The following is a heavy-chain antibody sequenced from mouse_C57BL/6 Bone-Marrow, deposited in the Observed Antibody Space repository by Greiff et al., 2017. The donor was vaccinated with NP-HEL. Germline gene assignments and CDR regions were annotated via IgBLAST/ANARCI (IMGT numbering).Heavy chain of an antibody. CDR2: IRSKSNNYAT. J-gene: IGHJ4*01. CDR1: GFSFNTYA. D-gene: IGHD2-3*01. Sequence: DVHLVESGGGLVQPKGSLKLSCAASGFSFNTYAMNWVRQAPGKGLEWVARIRSKSNNYATYYADSVKDRFTISRDDSESMLYLQMNNLKTEDTAMYYCVRHDLHDGYGAMDYWGQGTSVTVSS. CDR3: VRHDLHDGYGAMDY. V-gene: IGHV10-1*01.